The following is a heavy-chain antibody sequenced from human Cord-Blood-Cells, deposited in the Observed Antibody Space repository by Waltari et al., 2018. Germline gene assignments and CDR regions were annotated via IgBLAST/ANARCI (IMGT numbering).Heavy chain of an antibody. CDR1: GYTFTGYY. CDR3: ARDLRWSPQGRFVDY. Sequence: QVQLVQSGAEVKKPGASVKVSCKASGYTFTGYYMHWVRQAPGQGLEWMGWINPNSGGTNDAQKFQGRVTMTRDTSISTAYMELSRLRSDDTAVYYCARDLRWSPQGRFVDYWGQGTLVTVSS. D-gene: IGHD4-17*01. J-gene: IGHJ4*02. CDR2: INPNSGGT. V-gene: IGHV1-2*02.